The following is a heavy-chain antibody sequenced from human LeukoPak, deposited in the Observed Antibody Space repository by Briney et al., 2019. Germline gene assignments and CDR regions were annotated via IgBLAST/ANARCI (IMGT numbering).Heavy chain of an antibody. CDR3: ARGSTDSSGYY. CDR2: ISNSGSTI. V-gene: IGHV3-48*04. J-gene: IGHJ4*02. Sequence: HSGGSLRLSCAASGFSFSTYTMNWVRRAPGKGLEWVSYISNSGSTIYYADSVKGRFTISRDNAKNSLYLQMNSLRAEDTAVYYCARGSTDSSGYYWGQGTLVTVSS. D-gene: IGHD3-22*01. CDR1: GFSFSTYT.